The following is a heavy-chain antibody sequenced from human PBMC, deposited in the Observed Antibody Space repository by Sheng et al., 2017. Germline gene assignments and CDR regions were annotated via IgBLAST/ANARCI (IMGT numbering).Heavy chain of an antibody. D-gene: IGHD6-13*01. J-gene: IGHJ4*01. CDR2: ISGGGGST. V-gene: IGHV3-23*04. Sequence: EVQVVESGGGLVQPGGSLRLSCAASGFTFSTYAMSWVRQAPGKGLEWVSAISGGGGSTYHADSVKGRFTISRDNSKNTLYLQMNSLRVEDTAVYYCAKGGIEARPPXPDDWGQERWSPSP. CDR1: GFTFSTYA. CDR3: AKGGIEARPPXPDD.